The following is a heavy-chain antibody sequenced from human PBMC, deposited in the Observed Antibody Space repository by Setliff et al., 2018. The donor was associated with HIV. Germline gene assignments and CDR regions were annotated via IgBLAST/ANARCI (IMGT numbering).Heavy chain of an antibody. CDR3: ARQGVDYGDPNDY. D-gene: IGHD4-17*01. Sequence: SETLSLTCDVSGYSISSAYYWGWIRQPPGKGLEWIGSLYHSGSTYYSPSLKSRVTISVDTSKNQFSLKLTSVTAADTAFYDCARQGVDYGDPNDYWGPGALVAVSS. CDR1: GYSISSAYY. V-gene: IGHV4-38-2*01. J-gene: IGHJ4*02. CDR2: LYHSGST.